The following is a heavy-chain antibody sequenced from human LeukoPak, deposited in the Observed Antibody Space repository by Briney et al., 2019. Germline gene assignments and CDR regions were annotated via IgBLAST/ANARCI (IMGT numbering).Heavy chain of an antibody. J-gene: IGHJ4*02. CDR1: GFTFHHYS. D-gene: IGHD5-18*01. CDR2: ISWDGGIT. CDR3: ARDSGHRGYSYGYFDY. V-gene: IGHV3-43*01. Sequence: GGSLRLSCAASGFTFHHYSMHWVRQPPGKGLEWVSLISWDGGITYYADSVRGRFTISRDNSKNTLYLQMNSLRAEDTAVYYCARDSGHRGYSYGYFDYWGQGTLVTVSS.